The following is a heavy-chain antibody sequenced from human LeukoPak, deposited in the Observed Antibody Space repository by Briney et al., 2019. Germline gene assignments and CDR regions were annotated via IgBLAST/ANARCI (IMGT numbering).Heavy chain of an antibody. D-gene: IGHD3-3*01. CDR2: IWYDGSDK. CDR1: GFTFSSYG. Sequence: GGSLRLSCAASGFTFSSYGMHWVRQAPGKGLEWVAVIWYDGSDKYYADSVKGRFTISRDNSKNTLYLQMNSLRAEDTAVYYCARVGYYDFWSGHYYYYYYMDVWGKGTTVTVSS. CDR3: ARVGYYDFWSGHYYYYYYMDV. J-gene: IGHJ6*03. V-gene: IGHV3-33*01.